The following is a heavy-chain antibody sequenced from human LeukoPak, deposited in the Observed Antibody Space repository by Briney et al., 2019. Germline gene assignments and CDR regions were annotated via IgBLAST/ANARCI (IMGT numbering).Heavy chain of an antibody. CDR1: GYYISSGYY. Sequence: KPSETLSLTCTVSGYYISSGYYWGWIRQPPGKGLEWIGSIYHSGSTYYNPSLKSRVTISVDTSKNQFSLKLSSVTAADTAVYYCARLSTVTTSFDYWGQGTLVTVSS. CDR3: ARLSTVTTSFDY. D-gene: IGHD4-11*01. V-gene: IGHV4-38-2*02. CDR2: IYHSGST. J-gene: IGHJ4*02.